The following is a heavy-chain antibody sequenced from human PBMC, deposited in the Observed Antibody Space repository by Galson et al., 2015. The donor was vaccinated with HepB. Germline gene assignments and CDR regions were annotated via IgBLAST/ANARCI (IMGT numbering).Heavy chain of an antibody. Sequence: SLRLSCAASGFTFSSYWMHWVRQAPGKGLVWVSRINSDGSSTSYADSVKGRFTISRDNAKNTLYLQMNSLRAEDTAVYYCAREKISSWYADANWSVPWCQRTMVPVSS. V-gene: IGHV3-74*01. CDR2: INSDGSST. CDR1: GFTFSSYW. CDR3: AREKISSWYADANWSVP. D-gene: IGHD6-13*01. J-gene: IGHJ5*02.